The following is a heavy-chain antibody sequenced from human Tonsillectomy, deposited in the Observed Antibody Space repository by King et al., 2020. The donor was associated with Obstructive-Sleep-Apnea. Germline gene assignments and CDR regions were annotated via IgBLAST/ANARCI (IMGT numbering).Heavy chain of an antibody. CDR3: ALWLSGYFDY. CDR1: GYTFSDYY. Sequence: VQLVQSGAEVKKPGASVKVSCKASGYTFSDYYIHWVRQAPGQGLEWMGWINPNSGGTNFAQTFQGRVTMTRDTSIRTAYMDLRGLRSDDTAVYYCALWLSGYFDYWGQGTLVTVSS. D-gene: IGHD5-18*01. V-gene: IGHV1-2*02. J-gene: IGHJ4*02. CDR2: INPNSGGT.